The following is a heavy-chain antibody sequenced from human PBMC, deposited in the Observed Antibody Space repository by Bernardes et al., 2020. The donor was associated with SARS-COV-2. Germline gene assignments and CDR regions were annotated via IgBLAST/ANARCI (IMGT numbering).Heavy chain of an antibody. CDR2: IYTSGST. V-gene: IGHV4-4*07. J-gene: IGHJ6*02. Sequence: SETLSLTCTVSGGSISSYYWSWIRQPAGKGLEWIGRIYTSGSTNYNPSLKSRVTMSVDTSKNQFSLKLSSVTAADTAVYYCAREEGVVRGVIAHYYGMDVWGQGTTVTVSS. D-gene: IGHD3-10*01. CDR1: GGSISSYY. CDR3: AREEGVVRGVIAHYYGMDV.